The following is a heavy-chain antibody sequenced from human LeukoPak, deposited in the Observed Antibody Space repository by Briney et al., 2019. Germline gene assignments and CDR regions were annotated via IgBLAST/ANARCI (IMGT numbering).Heavy chain of an antibody. V-gene: IGHV3-7*01. CDR2: IKQDGSEK. J-gene: IGHJ5*02. Sequence: ETLSLTCTVSGYSISSGYYWGWIRQPPGKGLEWVANIKQDGSEKYYVDSVKGRFTISRDNARKSLNLQMNSLRAEDTALYYCARDLGGPQRRGFDTWGQGTLVTVSS. CDR1: GYSISSGYY. D-gene: IGHD6-25*01. CDR3: ARDLGGPQRRGFDT.